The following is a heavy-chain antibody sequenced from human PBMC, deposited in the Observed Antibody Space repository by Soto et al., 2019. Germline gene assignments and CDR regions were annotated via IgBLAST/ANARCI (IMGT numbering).Heavy chain of an antibody. CDR2: ISYDGSNK. Sequence: GGSLRLSCAASGFTFSSYGMHWVRQAPGKGLERVAVISYDGSNKYYADSVKGRFTISRDNSKNTLYLQMNSLRAEDTAVYYCAKDSFADTAMVTLDYWGQGTLVTVSS. CDR1: GFTFSSYG. D-gene: IGHD5-18*01. CDR3: AKDSFADTAMVTLDY. J-gene: IGHJ4*02. V-gene: IGHV3-30*18.